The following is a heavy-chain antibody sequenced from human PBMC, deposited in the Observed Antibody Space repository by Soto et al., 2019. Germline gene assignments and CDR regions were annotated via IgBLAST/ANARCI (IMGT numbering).Heavy chain of an antibody. CDR2: IYYSGST. Sequence: QLQLQESGPGLVKPSETLSLTCTVSGGSISSSSYYWGWIRQPPGKGLEWIGSIYYSGSTYYNPSLKSRVTISVDTSKNQFSLKLSSVTAADTAVYYCARTVRAARSKPNAFDIWGQGTMVTVSS. CDR3: ARTVRAARSKPNAFDI. J-gene: IGHJ3*02. CDR1: GGSISSSSYY. D-gene: IGHD1-26*01. V-gene: IGHV4-39*01.